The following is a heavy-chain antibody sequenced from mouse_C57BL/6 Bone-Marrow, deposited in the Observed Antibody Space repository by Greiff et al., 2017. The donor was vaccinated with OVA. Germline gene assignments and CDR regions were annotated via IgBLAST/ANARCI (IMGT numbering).Heavy chain of an antibody. D-gene: IGHD2-1*01. CDR3: ASVYGNYVAMDY. CDR2: IWGVGST. CDR1: GFSLTSYG. Sequence: VNLVESGPGLVAPSQSLSITCTVSGFSLTSYGVDWVRQSPGKGLEWLGVIWGVGSTNYNSALKSRLSISKDNSKSQVFLKMNSLQTYDTAMYYCASVYGNYVAMDYWGQGTSVTVSS. V-gene: IGHV2-6*01. J-gene: IGHJ4*01.